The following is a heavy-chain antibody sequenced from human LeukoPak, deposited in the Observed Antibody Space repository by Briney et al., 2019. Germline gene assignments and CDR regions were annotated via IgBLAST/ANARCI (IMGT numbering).Heavy chain of an antibody. CDR2: IYYSGST. CDR1: GGSISSSSYY. CDR3: ARDRAEGSPRAFDI. D-gene: IGHD1-26*01. J-gene: IGHJ3*02. V-gene: IGHV4-39*07. Sequence: SETLSLTCTVSGGSISSSSYYWGWIRQPPGKGLEWIGRIYYSGSTYYNPSLKSRVTISVDTSKNQFSLKLSSVTAADTAVYYCARDRAEGSPRAFDIWGQGTMVTVSS.